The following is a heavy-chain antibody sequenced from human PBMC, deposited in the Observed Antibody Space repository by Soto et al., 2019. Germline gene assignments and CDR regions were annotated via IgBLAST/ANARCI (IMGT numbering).Heavy chain of an antibody. J-gene: IGHJ3*01. CDR2: ISYDESTT. D-gene: IGHD3-22*01. CDR3: SKAMIGSYDSDAFDV. V-gene: IGHV3-30*18. CDR1: GFTFSSYG. Sequence: GGSLRLSCAASGFTFSSYGMHWVRQAPGKGLEWVAVISYDESTTFYADSVKGRFTISRDNSKNTLFLQMNSLRPEDTAVYYCSKAMIGSYDSDAFDVWGKGTMVTVSS.